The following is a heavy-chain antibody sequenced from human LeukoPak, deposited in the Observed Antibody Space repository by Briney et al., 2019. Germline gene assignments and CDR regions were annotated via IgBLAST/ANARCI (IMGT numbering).Heavy chain of an antibody. D-gene: IGHD3-22*01. CDR1: GFTFSNYK. J-gene: IGHJ4*02. Sequence: GGSLRLSCAASGFTFSNYKMNWVRQAPGKGLEWVSYISSSGSTIYYTDSVKGRFTISRDNAKKSLYLQMNSLRAEDTAVYYCARDKPENDYDSSGFDFWGQGTMVTVSS. CDR3: ARDKPENDYDSSGFDF. V-gene: IGHV3-48*03. CDR2: ISSSGSTI.